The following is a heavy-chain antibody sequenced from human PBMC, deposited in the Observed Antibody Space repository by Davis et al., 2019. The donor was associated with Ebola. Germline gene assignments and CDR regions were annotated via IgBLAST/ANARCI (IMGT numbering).Heavy chain of an antibody. Sequence: GESLKISCAASGFTFSSYAMSWVRQAPGKGLEWVSAISGSGGSTYYADSVKGRFTISRDNSKNTLYLQMNSLRAEDTAVYYCAKGGYSYGYGMDVWGQGTTVTVSS. V-gene: IGHV3-23*01. CDR2: ISGSGGST. CDR3: AKGGYSYGYGMDV. D-gene: IGHD5-18*01. CDR1: GFTFSSYA. J-gene: IGHJ6*02.